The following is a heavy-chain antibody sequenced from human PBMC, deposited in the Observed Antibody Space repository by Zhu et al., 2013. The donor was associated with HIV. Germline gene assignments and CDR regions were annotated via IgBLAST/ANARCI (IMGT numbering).Heavy chain of an antibody. Sequence: QVQLQESGPGLVKPSGTLSLTCAVSGGSISSSNWWSWVRQPPGKGLEWIGEIYHSGSTNYNPSLKSRVTISVDKSKNQFSLKLSSVTAADTAVYYCARGDSSSWYSWHYYYYMDVWGKGTTVTVSS. V-gene: IGHV4-4*02. J-gene: IGHJ6*03. D-gene: IGHD6-13*01. CDR3: ARGDSSSWYSWHYYYYMDV. CDR1: GGSISSSNW. CDR2: IYHSGST.